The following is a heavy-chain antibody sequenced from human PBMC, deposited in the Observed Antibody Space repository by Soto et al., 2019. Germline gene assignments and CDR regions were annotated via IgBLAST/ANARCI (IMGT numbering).Heavy chain of an antibody. D-gene: IGHD2-2*01. CDR1: GFTFRSYA. CDR3: ARDFETSSAGYYYYGMDV. J-gene: IGHJ6*02. CDR2: ISHDGNIK. Sequence: VQLVESGGGVVQPGRSLRLSCGASGFTFRSYAMHWVRQAPGKGLEWVATISHDGNIKYYADSVRGRFAISRDNSKNAMFLEMNSLRPEDTARYYCARDFETSSAGYYYYGMDVWGHGTTVTVSS. V-gene: IGHV3-30*09.